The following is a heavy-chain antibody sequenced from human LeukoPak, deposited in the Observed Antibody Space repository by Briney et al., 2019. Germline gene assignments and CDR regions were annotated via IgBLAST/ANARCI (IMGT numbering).Heavy chain of an antibody. CDR3: ARDSSGYYRYFQH. CDR1: GFTFGDYA. Sequence: NPGGSLRLSCTASGFTFGDYAMNWVRQATGKGLEWVSSISSSSSYIYYADSVKGRFTISRDNAKNSLYLQMNSLRAEDTAVYYCARDSSGYYRYFQHWGQGTLVTVSS. D-gene: IGHD3-22*01. J-gene: IGHJ1*01. CDR2: ISSSSSYI. V-gene: IGHV3-21*01.